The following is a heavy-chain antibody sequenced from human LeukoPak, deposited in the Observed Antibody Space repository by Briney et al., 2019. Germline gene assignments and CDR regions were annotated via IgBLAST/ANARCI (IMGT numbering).Heavy chain of an antibody. D-gene: IGHD3-10*01. Sequence: GGSLRLSCAASGFTFSSYSMNWVRQAPGKGLEWVSSISSSSSYIYYADSVKGRFTISRDNAKNLLYLQMNSLRAEDTAVYYCARDVSSGSPNYYYYYGMDVWGQGTTVTVSS. CDR3: ARDVSSGSPNYYYYYGMDV. CDR1: GFTFSSYS. V-gene: IGHV3-21*01. CDR2: ISSSSSYI. J-gene: IGHJ6*02.